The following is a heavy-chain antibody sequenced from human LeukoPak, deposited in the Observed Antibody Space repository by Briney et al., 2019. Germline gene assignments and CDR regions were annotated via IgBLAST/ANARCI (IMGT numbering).Heavy chain of an antibody. CDR1: GGSISSYY. CDR2: IYSSGST. D-gene: IGHD2-15*01. J-gene: IGHJ5*02. Sequence: SENLSLTCTVSGGSISSYYWSWIRLPPGKGLEWIGYIYSSGSTIYNPSLKSRVTISIDTSRNQFSLRLSSVTAADTAVYYCARDHCSGGSCYPGWFDPWGQGTLVTVSS. CDR3: ARDHCSGGSCYPGWFDP. V-gene: IGHV4-59*01.